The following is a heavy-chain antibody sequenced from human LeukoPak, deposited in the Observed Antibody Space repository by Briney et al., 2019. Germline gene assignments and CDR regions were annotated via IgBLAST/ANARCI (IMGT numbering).Heavy chain of an antibody. V-gene: IGHV3-9*01. J-gene: IGHJ6*03. CDR3: EKDAGGFYYYYMGV. Sequence: GGSLRLSCAASGFTFDDYAMHWVRQAPGKGLEWVSGISWNSGTIGYADSVKGRFTISRDNARNSLYLQMNSLRAEDTALYYCEKDAGGFYYYYMGVWGKGTTVTISS. CDR1: GFTFDDYA. CDR2: ISWNSGTI. D-gene: IGHD3-16*01.